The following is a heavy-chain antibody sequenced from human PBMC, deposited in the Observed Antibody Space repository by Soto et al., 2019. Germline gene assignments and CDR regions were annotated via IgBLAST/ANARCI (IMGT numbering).Heavy chain of an antibody. CDR1: GYTFPSYG. D-gene: IGHD1-26*01. CDR2: ITTYNGNT. CDR3: ARDLMWGAVSHYIYYEMEC. J-gene: IGHJ6*02. Sequence: DSVKVSCPASGYTFPSYGISWVRQAPGQGLEWMGWITTYNGNTNYAQKFQGRVTMTTDTSTSTAYMELRSLRSDDTAVFYCARDLMWGAVSHYIYYEMECWGQGTTVT. V-gene: IGHV1-18*01.